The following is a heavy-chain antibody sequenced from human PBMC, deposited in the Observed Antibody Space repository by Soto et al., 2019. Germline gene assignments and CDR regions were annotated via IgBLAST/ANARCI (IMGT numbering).Heavy chain of an antibody. CDR2: IWYDGSNK. D-gene: IGHD3-22*01. CDR1: GFTFSSYG. V-gene: IGHV3-33*01. Sequence: QVQLVESGGGVVQPGRSLRLSCAASGFTFSSYGMHWVRQAPGKGLEWVAVIWYDGSNKYYADSVKGRFTISRDNSKNTLYLQMNSLRAEETVVYYCARDYDSMGYPRYYFVCWGQGTLVTVSS. CDR3: ARDYDSMGYPRYYFVC. J-gene: IGHJ4*02.